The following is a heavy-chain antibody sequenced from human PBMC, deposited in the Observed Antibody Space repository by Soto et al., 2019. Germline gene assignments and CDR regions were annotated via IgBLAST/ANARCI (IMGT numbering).Heavy chain of an antibody. CDR2: IIPIFGTA. D-gene: IGHD3-22*01. V-gene: IGHV1-69*13. CDR3: AREKLCYYDSSGYFPDNWFDP. J-gene: IGHJ5*02. CDR1: GYTFISYG. Sequence: ASVKVSCKGSGYTFISYGISWVRQAPGQGLEWMGGIIPIFGTANYAQKFQGRVTITADESTSTAYMELSSLRSEDTAVYYCAREKLCYYDSSGYFPDNWFDPWGQGTLVTVSS.